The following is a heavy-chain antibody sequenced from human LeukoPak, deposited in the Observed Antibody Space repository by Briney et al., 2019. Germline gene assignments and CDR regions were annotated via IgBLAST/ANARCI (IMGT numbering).Heavy chain of an antibody. J-gene: IGHJ1*01. V-gene: IGHV3-7*01. CDR2: INLDGSQK. CDR3: AKDRIVISFGDVSKH. CDR1: GFTFSSCW. Sequence: GGSLRLSCAASGFTFSSCWMSWVRQTPGKGLEWVAIINLDGSQKYYVDSIKGRFTISRDNAKNSLYLQMNSLRVEDTAVYYCAKDRIVISFGDVSKHWGQGTLVTVSS. D-gene: IGHD3-10*01.